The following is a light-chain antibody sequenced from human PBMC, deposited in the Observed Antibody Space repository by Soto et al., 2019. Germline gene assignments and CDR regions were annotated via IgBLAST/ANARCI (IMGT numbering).Light chain of an antibody. CDR3: QQYDVWPPLT. Sequence: ETVMTQSPATLSVSPGERAILSCRASQSVRSNVAWYQQTPGQAPRLLIYGASTRDIGVPARFSGSGSGTEFTLTISSLQSEDFAVYYCQQYDVWPPLTFGRGTKVEIK. CDR2: GAS. CDR1: QSVRSN. J-gene: IGKJ4*01. V-gene: IGKV3-15*01.